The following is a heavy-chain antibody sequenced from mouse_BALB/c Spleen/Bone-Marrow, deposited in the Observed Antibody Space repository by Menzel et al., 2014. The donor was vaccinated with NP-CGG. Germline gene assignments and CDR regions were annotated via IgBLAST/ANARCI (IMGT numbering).Heavy chain of an antibody. Sequence: QVQLQQSGAELVRPGTSVKVSCKASGYAFTNHLIEWVKQRPGQGLEWIGVINPGSGGTNYNEKFKGKATLTADKSSSTAYMQLSSLTSDDSAVYFCARSRYGKGAMDYWGQGASVTVSS. D-gene: IGHD2-10*02. CDR3: ARSRYGKGAMDY. V-gene: IGHV1-54*01. CDR1: GYAFTNHL. J-gene: IGHJ4*01. CDR2: INPGSGGT.